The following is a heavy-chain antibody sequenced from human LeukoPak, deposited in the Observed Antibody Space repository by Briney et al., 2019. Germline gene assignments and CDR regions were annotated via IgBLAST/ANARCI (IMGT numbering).Heavy chain of an antibody. Sequence: ASVKVSCKASGGTFSSYAISWVRLAPGQGLEWMGGIIPIFGTANYAQKFQGRVTITADESTSTAYMELSSLRSEDTAVYYCARGLHNTAMVYYFDYWGQGTLVTVSS. D-gene: IGHD5-18*01. V-gene: IGHV1-69*01. CDR2: IIPIFGTA. CDR3: ARGLHNTAMVYYFDY. J-gene: IGHJ4*02. CDR1: GGTFSSYA.